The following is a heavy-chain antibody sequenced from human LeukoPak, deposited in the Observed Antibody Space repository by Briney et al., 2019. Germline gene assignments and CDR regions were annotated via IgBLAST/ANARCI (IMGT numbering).Heavy chain of an antibody. CDR3: AREMAPYDFWSGYQPLDY. D-gene: IGHD3-3*01. V-gene: IGHV3-11*01. J-gene: IGHJ4*02. CDR2: ISSSGSTI. CDR1: GFTVSSNY. Sequence: GGSLRLSCAASGFTVSSNYMSWVRQAPGKGLEWVSYISSSGSTIYYADSVKGRFTISRDNAKNSLYLQMNSLRAEDTAVYYCAREMAPYDFWSGYQPLDYWGQGTLVTVSS.